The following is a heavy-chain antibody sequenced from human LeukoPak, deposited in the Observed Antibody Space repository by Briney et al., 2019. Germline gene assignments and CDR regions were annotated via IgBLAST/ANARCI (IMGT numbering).Heavy chain of an antibody. CDR3: AKALWFGELFIDY. J-gene: IGHJ4*02. CDR2: ISGSGGST. CDR1: GFTFSSHA. V-gene: IGHV3-23*01. D-gene: IGHD3-10*01. Sequence: GGSLGLSCAASGFTFSSHAMSWVRQAPGKGLEWVSAISGSGGSTYYADSVKGRFTISRDNSKNTLYLQMNSLRAEDTAVYYCAKALWFGELFIDYWGQGTLVTVSS.